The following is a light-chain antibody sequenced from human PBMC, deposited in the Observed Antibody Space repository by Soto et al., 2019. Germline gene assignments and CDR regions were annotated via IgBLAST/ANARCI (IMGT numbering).Light chain of an antibody. CDR3: LQNNRYPWT. J-gene: IGKJ1*01. Sequence: DIQMTQSPSSLSASVGDRVTITCRASQSISSWLAWYQQKPGKVPQRLIYGASSLQSGVPSRFSGSGSGTEFTLTISSLQPEDSATYYCLQNNRYPWTFGQGTTVDIK. CDR2: GAS. CDR1: QSISSW. V-gene: IGKV1-5*01.